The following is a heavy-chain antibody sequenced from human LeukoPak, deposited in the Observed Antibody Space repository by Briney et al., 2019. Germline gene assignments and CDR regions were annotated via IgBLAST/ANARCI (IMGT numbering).Heavy chain of an antibody. D-gene: IGHD6-13*01. J-gene: IGHJ4*02. Sequence: GGSLRLSCAASGLTFNTYWMTWVRQAPGKGLEWVANIKPDESETYYVDTVKGGFTISRDNAKNLLYLQMNSLRGEDTAVYYCGGFGYEAAVDLWGQGTLVTVSS. V-gene: IGHV3-7*01. CDR3: GGFGYEAAVDL. CDR2: IKPDESET. CDR1: GLTFNTYW.